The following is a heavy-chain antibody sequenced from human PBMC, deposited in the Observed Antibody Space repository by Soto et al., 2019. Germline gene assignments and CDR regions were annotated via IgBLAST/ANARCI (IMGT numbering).Heavy chain of an antibody. Sequence: SETLSLTCTASGDSIRRSYWSWIRESEKRGLGWIGISGSGGSTNYAHSLNGRITISVDKSKNQFSLKLSCLSAADTAVYFFAKAPNAYSDYHSFDYWGPGTVVT. V-gene: IGHV4-4*07. CDR2: SGSGGST. D-gene: IGHD5-12*01. CDR3: AKAPNAYSDYHSFDY. J-gene: IGHJ4*02. CDR1: GDSIRRSY.